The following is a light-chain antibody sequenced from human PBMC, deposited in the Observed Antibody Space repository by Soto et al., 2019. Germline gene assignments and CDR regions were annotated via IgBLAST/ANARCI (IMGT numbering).Light chain of an antibody. CDR3: AAWDDSLNGVV. Sequence: QSVLTQPPSASGTPGQRVTISCSGSSSNIGLNPVNWYQQLPGTAPKLLIYSNNQRPSGVPDRFSGSKSGTSASLAISWLQSEDEADYYCAAWDDSLNGVVFGGGTKLTVL. CDR1: SSNIGLNP. CDR2: SNN. V-gene: IGLV1-44*01. J-gene: IGLJ2*01.